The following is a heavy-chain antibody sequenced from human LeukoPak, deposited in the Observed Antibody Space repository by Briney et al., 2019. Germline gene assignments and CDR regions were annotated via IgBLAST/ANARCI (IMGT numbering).Heavy chain of an antibody. CDR2: INPNSGGT. D-gene: IGHD6-13*01. V-gene: IGHV1-2*02. J-gene: IGHJ5*02. CDR1: GYTFTGYY. Sequence: ASVKVSCKASGYTFTGYYMHWVRQAPGQGLEWTGWINPNSGGTNYAQKFQGRVTMTRDTSISTAYMELSRLRSDDTAVYYCARGPKQQLPPGGWFDPWGQGTLVTVSS. CDR3: ARGPKQQLPPGGWFDP.